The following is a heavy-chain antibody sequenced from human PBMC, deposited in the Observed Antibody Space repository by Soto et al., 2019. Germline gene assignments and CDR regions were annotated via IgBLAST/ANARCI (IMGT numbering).Heavy chain of an antibody. Sequence: QLQLQESGPGLVKPSETLSLTCTVSGGSVSNSNYYWGWIRQSPGKGLEWIGSIYYSGSTYYNPSLESRVTISVDKSKNQFSLKVISVTAADTAVYYCARLEGLATISYYFDYWGQGTLVTVSS. V-gene: IGHV4-39*01. D-gene: IGHD3-9*01. CDR3: ARLEGLATISYYFDY. CDR1: GGSVSNSNYY. J-gene: IGHJ4*02. CDR2: IYYSGST.